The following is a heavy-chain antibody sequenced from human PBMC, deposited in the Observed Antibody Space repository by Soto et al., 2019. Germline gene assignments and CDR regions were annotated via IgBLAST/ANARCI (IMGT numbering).Heavy chain of an antibody. D-gene: IGHD3-3*01. Sequence: EVRLVESGGGSVKPGGSLRLSCAASGFTFSSAWMTWVRQAPGRGLEWIGRIKIIPDGETRDYAAPVKGRFTISRDDSRSSLFLQMNSLKSEDTGVYYCARIFRAGILDVWGQGTSVTVSA. V-gene: IGHV3-15*01. CDR1: GFTFSSAW. CDR3: ARIFRAGILDV. CDR2: IKIIPDGETR. J-gene: IGHJ3*01.